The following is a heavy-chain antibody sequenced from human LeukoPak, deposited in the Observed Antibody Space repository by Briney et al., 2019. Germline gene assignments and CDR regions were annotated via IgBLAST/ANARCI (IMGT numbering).Heavy chain of an antibody. D-gene: IGHD6-13*01. CDR2: IYYSGST. J-gene: IGHJ6*03. Sequence: SETLSLTCTVSGGSISSYYWSWIRQPPGKGLEWIGYIYYSGSTNYNPSLKSRVTISVDTSKNQFSLKLSSVTAADTAVYYCARMERGEGVSQQLASAVHDYYYYYMDVWGKGTTVTVSS. V-gene: IGHV4-59*01. CDR3: ARMERGEGVSQQLASAVHDYYYYYMDV. CDR1: GGSISSYY.